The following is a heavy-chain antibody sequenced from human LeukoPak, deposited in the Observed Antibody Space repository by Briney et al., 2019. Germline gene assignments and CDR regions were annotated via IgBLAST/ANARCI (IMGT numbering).Heavy chain of an antibody. CDR1: GFTFNNYE. V-gene: IGHV3-30*02. CDR3: VRDEWFGEYAY. CDR2: IRYDEDDK. J-gene: IGHJ4*02. Sequence: GGSLRLSCAASGFTFNNYEMHWVRQAPGKGLEWVAFIRYDEDDKYYADSVKGRFSISRDNSKNTMYLQMSSLRDEDTAVYYCVRDEWFGEYAYWGQGTLVTVSS. D-gene: IGHD3-10*01.